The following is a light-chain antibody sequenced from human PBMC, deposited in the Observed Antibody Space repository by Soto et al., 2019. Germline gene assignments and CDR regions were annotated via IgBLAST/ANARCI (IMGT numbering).Light chain of an antibody. CDR3: QQRRNWPPEFA. J-gene: IGKJ3*01. V-gene: IGKV3-11*01. CDR2: DAS. CDR1: QSVGGY. Sequence: VLTQSPATLSVSPGERATLSCRASQSVGGYLAWYQQKPGQPPRLLIYDASSRATGIPARFSGSGSGTDFNLAITSLEPEDFAVYFCQQRRNWPPEFAFGPGTRVD.